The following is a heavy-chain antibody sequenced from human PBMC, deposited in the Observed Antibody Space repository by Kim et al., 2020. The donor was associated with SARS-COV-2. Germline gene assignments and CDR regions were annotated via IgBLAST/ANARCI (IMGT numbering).Heavy chain of an antibody. CDR3: ARVALGYCSSTSCHKGFDP. CDR1: GGSISLYY. Sequence: SGTLSLTCTVSGGSISLYYWSWIRQPPGKGLECIGYIYYSGSTNYNPSLKSRVTISVDTSKNQFSLKLSSVTAADTAVYYCARVALGYCSSTSCHKGFDPWGQGTLVTVSS. D-gene: IGHD2-2*01. V-gene: IGHV4-59*01. J-gene: IGHJ5*02. CDR2: IYYSGST.